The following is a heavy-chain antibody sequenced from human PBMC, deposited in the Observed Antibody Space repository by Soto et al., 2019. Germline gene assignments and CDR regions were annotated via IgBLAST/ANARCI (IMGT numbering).Heavy chain of an antibody. CDR1: GFTFSRYG. CDR2: ISYDGSNK. CDR3: AKGGEYCSGGGCYSPYYYYMDF. V-gene: IGHV3-30*18. Sequence: QVQLVESGGGVVQPGRSLRLSCAASGFTFSRYGMHWVRQAPGKGLEWVALISYDGSNKYYADSVKGRFTISRDNSKNTLYLQMNSLRAEDTAVYYCAKGGEYCSGGGCYSPYYYYMDFWGKGTTVTVSS. D-gene: IGHD2-15*01. J-gene: IGHJ6*03.